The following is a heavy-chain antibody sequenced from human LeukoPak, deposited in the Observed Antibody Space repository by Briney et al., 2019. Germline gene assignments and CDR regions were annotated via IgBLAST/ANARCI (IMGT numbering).Heavy chain of an antibody. D-gene: IGHD3-10*01. J-gene: IGHJ6*01. V-gene: IGHV4-34*01. Sequence: SETPSLTCAVYGGSFSGYYWSWICQPPEKGLEWIGEINHSGSTNYNPPLKSQVTVSVETSKNQFSLKLSSVTAADTAVYYCARDDLITMVRGVTRYYYGMAVCGQGSTVTVSS. CDR1: GGSFSGYY. CDR3: ARDDLITMVRGVTRYYYGMAV. CDR2: INHSGST.